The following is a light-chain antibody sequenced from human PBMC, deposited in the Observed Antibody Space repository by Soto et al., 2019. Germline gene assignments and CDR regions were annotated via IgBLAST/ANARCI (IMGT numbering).Light chain of an antibody. V-gene: IGKV3-15*01. J-gene: IGKJ1*01. CDR2: GAF. CDR1: QSVSSN. Sequence: EIVLTHSPATLSLSPCERATLSFRASQSVSSNLAWYQQKPGQAPSLLIYGAFTRATGIPARFSGTGSGTEFTLTISSLQSEDFALYYCQQYNDWPLTFGQGTKVDIK. CDR3: QQYNDWPLT.